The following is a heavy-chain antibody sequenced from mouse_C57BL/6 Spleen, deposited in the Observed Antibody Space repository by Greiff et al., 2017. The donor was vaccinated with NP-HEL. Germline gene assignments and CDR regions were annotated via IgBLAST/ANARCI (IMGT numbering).Heavy chain of an antibody. V-gene: IGHV2-9-1*01. CDR2: IWTGGGT. CDR1: GFSLTSYA. CDR3: AREGLYDYDDSPFAY. Sequence: VKLVESGPGLVAPSQSLSITCTVSGFSLTSYAISWVRQPPGKGLEWLGVIWTGGGTNYNSALKSRLSISKDNSKSQVFLKMNSLQTDYTARYYCAREGLYDYDDSPFAYWGQGTLVTVSA. D-gene: IGHD2-4*01. J-gene: IGHJ3*01.